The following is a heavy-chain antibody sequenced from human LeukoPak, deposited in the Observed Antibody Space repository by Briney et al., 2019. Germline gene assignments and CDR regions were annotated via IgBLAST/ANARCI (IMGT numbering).Heavy chain of an antibody. CDR1: GGSISPYY. CDR2: IFYNGNT. CDR3: ARGGILIAVAGISDYFDY. Sequence: SETLSLTCTVSGGSISPYYWSWIRQPPGKGLEWIAYIFYNGNTNYNPSLKSRVTISLDKSKNQFSLKLSSVTAADTAVYYCARGGILIAVAGISDYFDYWGQGTLVTVSS. V-gene: IGHV4-59*12. J-gene: IGHJ4*02. D-gene: IGHD6-19*01.